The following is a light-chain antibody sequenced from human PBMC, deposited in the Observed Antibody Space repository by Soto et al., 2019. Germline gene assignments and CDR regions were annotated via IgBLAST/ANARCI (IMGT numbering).Light chain of an antibody. CDR2: DAS. J-gene: IGKJ4*01. V-gene: IGKV3-11*01. Sequence: EIVLTQSPATLSLSPRERATLSCRASQSVYSYLAWYQQKPGQAPRLLIYDASNRATGIPARFSGSGSGTDFTLTISSLETEDFAVYYCQQRNTWPLTFGGGTKVEIK. CDR1: QSVYSY. CDR3: QQRNTWPLT.